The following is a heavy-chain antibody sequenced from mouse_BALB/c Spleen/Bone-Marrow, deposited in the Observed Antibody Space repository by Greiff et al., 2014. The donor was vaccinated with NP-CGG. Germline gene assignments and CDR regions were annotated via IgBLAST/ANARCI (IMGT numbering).Heavy chain of an antibody. J-gene: IGHJ4*01. V-gene: IGHV2-9*02. CDR1: GFSLTSYG. CDR3: ARGSLLRLRYYAMDY. D-gene: IGHD1-2*01. Sequence: VHLVESGPGLVAPSQSLSITCTVSGFSLTSYGVHWVRQPPGKGLEWLGVIWAGGSTNHNSALMSRPSISKDNSKSQVFLKMNSLQTDDTAMYYCARGSLLRLRYYAMDYWGQGTSVTVSS. CDR2: IWAGGST.